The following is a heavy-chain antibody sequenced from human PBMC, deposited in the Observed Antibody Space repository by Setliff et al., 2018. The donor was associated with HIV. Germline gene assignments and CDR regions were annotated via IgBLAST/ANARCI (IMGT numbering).Heavy chain of an antibody. D-gene: IGHD3-16*02. Sequence: SETLSLTCAIYGASFSGYYWSWIRQPPGKGLEWIGEINDSGSTNYNPSLKSRVTMSGDTSKNQFSLNLTSVTAADTAVYYCARGVITFGGLIGPLPSWGQGTLVTVS. CDR1: GASFSGYY. V-gene: IGHV4-34*01. CDR2: INDSGST. J-gene: IGHJ5*02. CDR3: ARGVITFGGLIGPLPS.